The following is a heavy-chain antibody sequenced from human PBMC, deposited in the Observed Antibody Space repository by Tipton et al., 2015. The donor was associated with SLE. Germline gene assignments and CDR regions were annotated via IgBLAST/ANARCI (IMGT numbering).Heavy chain of an antibody. V-gene: IGHV4-59*01. D-gene: IGHD1-1*01. CDR3: ARLGTGIFDY. CDR2: IYYSGST. J-gene: IGHJ4*02. CDR1: GGSFSGYY. Sequence: TLSLTCVVYGGSFSGYYWSWIRQPPGKGLEWIGYIYYSGSTNYNPSLKSRVTISVDTSKNQFSLKLSSVTAADTAVYYCARLGTGIFDYWGQGTLVTVSS.